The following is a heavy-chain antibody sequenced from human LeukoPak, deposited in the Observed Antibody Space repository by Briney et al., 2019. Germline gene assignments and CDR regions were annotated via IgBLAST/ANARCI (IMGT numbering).Heavy chain of an antibody. Sequence: GGSLRLSCAASGFTFSSYAMSWVRQAPGKGLEWVSSISGSGGNTYYADSVKGRFTISRDNSKNTLYLQMNSLRAEDTAVYYCAKDRRRGGDTAIMGASDFWGQRTLITVSS. V-gene: IGHV3-23*01. D-gene: IGHD5-18*01. CDR3: AKDRRRGGDTAIMGASDF. CDR2: ISGSGGNT. CDR1: GFTFSSYA. J-gene: IGHJ4*02.